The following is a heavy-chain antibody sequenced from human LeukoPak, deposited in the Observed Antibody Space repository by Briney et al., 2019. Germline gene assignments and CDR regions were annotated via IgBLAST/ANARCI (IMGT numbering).Heavy chain of an antibody. J-gene: IGHJ4*02. CDR2: ISGSGGTT. V-gene: IGHV3-23*01. Sequence: GGSLRLSCAASGFTFSNYAMGWVRQAPGRGLEGVSAISGSGGTTYYADSVKGRFTISRDNSKNTLYLQTNTLRAEDTALYYCAKVKGGSSWQYYFDYWGQGTLVTVSS. CDR3: AKVKGGSSWQYYFDY. D-gene: IGHD6-13*01. CDR1: GFTFSNYA.